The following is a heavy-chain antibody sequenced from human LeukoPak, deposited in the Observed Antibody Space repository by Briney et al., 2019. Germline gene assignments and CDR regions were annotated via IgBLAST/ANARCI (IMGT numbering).Heavy chain of an antibody. CDR1: GYTFTKYT. Sequence: ASVKLSCKASGYTFTKYTIHWVRQAPGQRLQWMGWIIAGNGNPRYSQNFQGRVTFTRDTSATTAYMELSSLKFEDTAVYYCARDSGTEEGWFDPWGQGTLVTVS. CDR2: IIAGNGNP. CDR3: ARDSGTEEGWFDP. V-gene: IGHV1-3*01. J-gene: IGHJ5*02.